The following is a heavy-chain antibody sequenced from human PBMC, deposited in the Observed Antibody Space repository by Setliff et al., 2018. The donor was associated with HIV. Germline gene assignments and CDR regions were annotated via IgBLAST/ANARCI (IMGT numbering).Heavy chain of an antibody. CDR1: GYTFTSYG. CDR2: ISAYNGDT. Sequence: ASVKVSCKASGYTFTSYGISWLRQVPGQGLEWMGWISAYNGDTQSTQRFQGRVTMTTDTSTNTAYMEVRSLRSDDTAVYYCARNSFPRAVTGTGPLFDYWGQGTLVTVSS. V-gene: IGHV1-18*01. D-gene: IGHD6-19*01. J-gene: IGHJ4*02. CDR3: ARNSFPRAVTGTGPLFDY.